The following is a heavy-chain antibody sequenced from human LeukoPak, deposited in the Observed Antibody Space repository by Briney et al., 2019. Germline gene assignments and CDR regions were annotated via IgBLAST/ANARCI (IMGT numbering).Heavy chain of an antibody. CDR2: ISSGGSTI. J-gene: IGHJ4*02. V-gene: IGHV3-48*02. CDR1: GFTFSSYS. D-gene: IGHD2-2*01. CDR3: AREKTNALDY. Sequence: TGGSLRLSCAASGFTFSSYSMNWVRQAPGKGLEWVSFISSGGSTIYYAGSVKGRFTISRDNAKNSLYLQMNSLRDEDTAVYYCAREKTNALDYWGQGTLVTVSS.